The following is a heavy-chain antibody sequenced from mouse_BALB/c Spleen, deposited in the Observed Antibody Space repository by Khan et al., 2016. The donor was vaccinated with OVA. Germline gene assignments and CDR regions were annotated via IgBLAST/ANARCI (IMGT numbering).Heavy chain of an antibody. J-gene: IGHJ3*01. CDR1: GFTFSSYS. Sequence: EVELVESGGDLVKPGGSLKLSCAASGFTFSSYSMSWVRQTPDKRLEWVATISSGGDYTYYPDSVKGRFTISRDNAKNTLYLQMSSLKSEDTAMYYGAGHLTGSFAYWGQGTLVTVSA. CDR3: AGHLTGSFAY. V-gene: IGHV5-6*01. CDR2: ISSGGDYT. D-gene: IGHD4-1*01.